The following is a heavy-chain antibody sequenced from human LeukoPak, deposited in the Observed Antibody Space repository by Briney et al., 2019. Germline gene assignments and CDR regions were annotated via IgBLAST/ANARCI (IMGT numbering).Heavy chain of an antibody. CDR3: ARQWELRLEFDY. D-gene: IGHD1-26*01. CDR1: GYSISSGYY. Sequence: SETLSLTCAVSGYSISSGYYWGWIRQPPGKGLEWIGSIYHSGSTYYNPSLKSRVTISVDTSKNQFSLKLSSVTTADTAVYYCARQWELRLEFDYWGQGTLVTVSS. CDR2: IYHSGST. V-gene: IGHV4-38-2*01. J-gene: IGHJ4*02.